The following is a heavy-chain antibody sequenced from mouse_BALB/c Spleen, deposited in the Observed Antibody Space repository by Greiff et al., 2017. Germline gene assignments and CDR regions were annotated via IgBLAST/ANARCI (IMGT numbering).Heavy chain of an antibody. CDR2: IDPANGNT. CDR3: ARGGDYAPWFAY. D-gene: IGHD1-1*01. Sequence: EVQLQQSGAELVKPGASVKLSCTASGFNIKDTYMHWVKQRPEQGLEWIGRIDPANGNTKYDPKFQGKATITADTSPNTAYLQLSSLTSEDTAVYYCARGGDYAPWFAYWGQGTLVTVSA. V-gene: IGHV14-3*02. J-gene: IGHJ3*01. CDR1: GFNIKDTY.